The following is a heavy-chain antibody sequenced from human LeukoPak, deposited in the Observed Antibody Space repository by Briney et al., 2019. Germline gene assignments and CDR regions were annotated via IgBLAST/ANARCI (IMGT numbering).Heavy chain of an antibody. D-gene: IGHD5-12*01. Sequence: GALRLSCAGSGFNFNKYSLSLGRQAPGKGLGGVSPIVASSGATFYADSVKGRFTISRDHSKNTLYLQMNSLRAEDTALYYCAKGGYDYIEVGYFDSWGQGTLVTVSS. V-gene: IGHV3-23*01. CDR3: AKGGYDYIEVGYFDS. CDR1: GFNFNKYS. J-gene: IGHJ4*02. CDR2: IVASSGAT.